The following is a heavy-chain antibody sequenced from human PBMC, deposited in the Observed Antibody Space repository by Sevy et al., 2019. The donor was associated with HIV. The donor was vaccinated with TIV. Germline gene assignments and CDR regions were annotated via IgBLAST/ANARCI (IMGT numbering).Heavy chain of an antibody. V-gene: IGHV3-30*18. CDR2: ISYDGSNK. Sequence: GGSLRLSCAASGFTFSSDGMHWVRQAPGKGLEWVAVISYDGSNKYYADSVKGRFTISRDNSKNTLYLQMNSLRAEDTAVYYCAKVACSSSLRGYFDYWGQGTLVTVSS. J-gene: IGHJ4*02. CDR3: AKVACSSSLRGYFDY. D-gene: IGHD6-6*01. CDR1: GFTFSSDG.